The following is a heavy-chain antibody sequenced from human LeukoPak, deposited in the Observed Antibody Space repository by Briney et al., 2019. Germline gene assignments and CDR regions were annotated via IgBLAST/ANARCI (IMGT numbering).Heavy chain of an antibody. Sequence: SSGTLSLTCTVSGDSINSLDLWSWVRQPPGKGLEWIGEINHSGSTNYNPSLKSRVTISVDTSKNQFSLTLSSVTAADTAVYYCARLWKRWLQFDYFDYWGQGTLVTVSS. CDR3: ARLWKRWLQFDYFDY. D-gene: IGHD5-24*01. CDR2: INHSGST. CDR1: GDSINSLDL. V-gene: IGHV4-4*02. J-gene: IGHJ4*02.